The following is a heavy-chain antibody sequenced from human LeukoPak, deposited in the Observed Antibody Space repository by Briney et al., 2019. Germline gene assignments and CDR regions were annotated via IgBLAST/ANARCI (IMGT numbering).Heavy chain of an antibody. CDR2: IIPILGIA. CDR1: GGTFSSYA. Sequence: SVKVSCKASGGTFSSYAISWVRQAPGQGLEWMGRIIPILGIANYAQKFQGRVTMTRDTSISTAYMELSRLRSDDTAVYYCARSTIFGVVARKGVDYWGQGTLVTVSS. CDR3: ARSTIFGVVARKGVDY. J-gene: IGHJ4*02. D-gene: IGHD3-3*01. V-gene: IGHV1-69*04.